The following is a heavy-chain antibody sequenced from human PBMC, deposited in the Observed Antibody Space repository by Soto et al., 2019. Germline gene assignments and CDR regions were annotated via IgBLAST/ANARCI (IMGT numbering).Heavy chain of an antibody. J-gene: IGHJ5*02. V-gene: IGHV4-4*02. CDR2: IYHSGST. CDR1: GRSISSSNW. Sequence: SETLSLTCAVSGRSISSSNWWSWVRQPPGKGLEWIGEIYHSGSTNYNPSLKSRVTISVDKSKNQFSLKLSSVTAADTAVYYCASIQVGATSWFDPWGQGTLVTVSS. CDR3: ASIQVGATSWFDP. D-gene: IGHD1-26*01.